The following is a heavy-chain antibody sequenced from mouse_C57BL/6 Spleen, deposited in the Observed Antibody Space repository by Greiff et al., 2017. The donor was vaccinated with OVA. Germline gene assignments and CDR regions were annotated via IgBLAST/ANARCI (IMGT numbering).Heavy chain of an antibody. CDR1: GFNIKNNY. V-gene: IGHV14-3*01. Sequence: EVQLVESVAELVRPGASVKLSCTASGFNIKNNYMHWVKQRPEQGLEWIGRIDPANGSTKYAPKFQGKATLTADPSSNTAYLQLSSLTSEDTAIYYCARDGFAMDYWGQGTSVTVSS. CDR3: ARDGFAMDY. J-gene: IGHJ4*01. CDR2: IDPANGST. D-gene: IGHD2-3*01.